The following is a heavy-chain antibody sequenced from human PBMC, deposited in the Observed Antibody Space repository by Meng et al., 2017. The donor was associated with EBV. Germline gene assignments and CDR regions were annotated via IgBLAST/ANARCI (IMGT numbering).Heavy chain of an antibody. D-gene: IGHD1-7*01. CDR3: AREGEKLELRGSLDY. V-gene: IGHV1-69*06. CDR2: IIPIFGTA. J-gene: IGHJ4*02. Sequence: QGQLVQSGAEVKKPGSSVKVPCKASGGTFSSYAISWVRQAPGQGLEWMGGIIPIFGTANYAQKFQGRVTITADKSTSTAYMELSSLRSEDTAVYYCAREGEKLELRGSLDYWGQGTLVTASS. CDR1: GGTFSSYA.